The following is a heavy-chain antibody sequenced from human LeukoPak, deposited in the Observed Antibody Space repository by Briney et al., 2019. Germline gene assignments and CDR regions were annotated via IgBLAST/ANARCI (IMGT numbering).Heavy chain of an antibody. CDR3: AREGNYDFWSGYYYFDY. CDR1: GDSVSRNSAA. D-gene: IGHD3-3*01. Sequence: SQTLSLTCAISGDSVSRNSAAWNWIRQSPSRGLEWLGRTYYRSKWYNDYAVSVKSRITINPDTSKNQFSLQLNSVTPEDTAVYYCAREGNYDFWSGYYYFDYWRQGTLVTASS. CDR2: TYYRSKWYN. J-gene: IGHJ4*02. V-gene: IGHV6-1*01.